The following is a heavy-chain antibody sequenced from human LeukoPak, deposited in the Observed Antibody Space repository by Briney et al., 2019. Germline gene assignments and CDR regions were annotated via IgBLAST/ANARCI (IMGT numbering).Heavy chain of an antibody. CDR3: ARLAITMVGGVTDYYGMDV. D-gene: IGHD3-10*01. V-gene: IGHV1-69*13. CDR2: IIPIFGTA. J-gene: IGHJ6*02. Sequence: GASVNVSCKASVGTFSSYAISWVRQAPGQGLEWMGGIIPIFGTANYAQKFQGRVTITADESTSTAYMELSRLRSEDTAVYYCARLAITMVGGVTDYYGMDVWGQGTTVTVYS. CDR1: VGTFSSYA.